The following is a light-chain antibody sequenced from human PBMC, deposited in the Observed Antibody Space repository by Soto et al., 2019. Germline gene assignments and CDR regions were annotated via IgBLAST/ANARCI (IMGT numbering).Light chain of an antibody. CDR2: EVT. Sequence: QSALTQPASVSGTPGQSITISCSGTSSDIGYYNYVSSYQHHPGKAPKLLIYEVTNRPSGVSNRFSGSKSGNTGSLTISGLQAEDEAEDYCSSYTTSSTQVFGGGTTLTVL. J-gene: IGLJ3*02. CDR1: SSDIGYYNY. CDR3: SSYTTSSTQV. V-gene: IGLV2-14*01.